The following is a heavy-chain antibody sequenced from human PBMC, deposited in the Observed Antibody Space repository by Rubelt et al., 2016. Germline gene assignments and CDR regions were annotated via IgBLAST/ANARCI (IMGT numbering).Heavy chain of an antibody. V-gene: IGHV1-3*01. CDR1: GYTFTSYA. J-gene: IGHJ4*02. CDR3: ATTGRSWD. D-gene: IGHD6-13*01. Sequence: QVQLVQSGAEVRKPGAPVRFPCTASGYTFTSYALHWLRQAPGQGLERMGWINAGNGNTKYSQKFQGRVTITRDTSASTAYMELSSLRSEDTAVYYCATTGRSWDWGQGTLVTVSS. CDR2: INAGNGNT.